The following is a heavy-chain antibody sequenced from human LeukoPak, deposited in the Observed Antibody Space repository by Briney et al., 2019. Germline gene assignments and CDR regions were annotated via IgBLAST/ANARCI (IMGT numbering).Heavy chain of an antibody. CDR2: ISGSGGST. CDR3: AKVPNYYDSSRLD. J-gene: IGHJ4*02. CDR1: GLTFSSYG. Sequence: PGGSLRLSCAASGLTFSSYGMSWVRQAPGKGLEWVSAISGSGGSTYYADSVKGRFTISRDNSKNTLYLQVNSLTAEDTAVYYCAKVPNYYDSSRLDWGQGTLVTVSS. V-gene: IGHV3-23*01. D-gene: IGHD3-22*01.